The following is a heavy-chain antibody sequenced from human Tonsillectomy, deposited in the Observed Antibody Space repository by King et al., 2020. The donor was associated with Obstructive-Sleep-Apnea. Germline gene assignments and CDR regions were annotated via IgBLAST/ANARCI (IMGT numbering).Heavy chain of an antibody. V-gene: IGHV3-7*03. Sequence: VQLVESGGGLVQPGGSLRLSCAASGFTFSSYWMSWVRQAPGKGLEWVANIKQDGSEKYYVDSVKGRFTISRDNAKNSLYLQMNSLRAEDTAVYYCARDHQGEGPGGYSSGWFDPWGQGTLVTVSS. D-gene: IGHD5-18*01. CDR2: IKQDGSEK. CDR3: ARDHQGEGPGGYSSGWFDP. J-gene: IGHJ5*02. CDR1: GFTFSSYW.